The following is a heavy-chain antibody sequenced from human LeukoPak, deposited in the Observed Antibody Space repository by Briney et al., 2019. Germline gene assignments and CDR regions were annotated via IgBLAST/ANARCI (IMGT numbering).Heavy chain of an antibody. CDR1: GGSISSSSYY. J-gene: IGHJ4*02. V-gene: IGHV4-39*01. D-gene: IGHD3-22*01. Sequence: ASETLSLIRSVSGGSISSSSYYWGWIRQPPGKGLEWIGSIYYRGSTDYNPSLKSRVAISVDASKNQFSLKLNSVTAADTAVYYCARLPYYDTSGHDYWGQEALVTVSS. CDR3: ARLPYYDTSGHDY. CDR2: IYYRGST.